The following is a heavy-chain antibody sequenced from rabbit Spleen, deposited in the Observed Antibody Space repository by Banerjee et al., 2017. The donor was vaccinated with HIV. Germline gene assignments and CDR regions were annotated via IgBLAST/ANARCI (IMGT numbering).Heavy chain of an antibody. Sequence: QSLEESGGDMVKPGASLTLTCTASGFSFSSTYYICWVRQAPGKGLEWIGCIYPDGSGSTAYATWAKGRFTISKTSSTTVTLQMTSLTAADTAIYFCARDLVGVIGWNFNLWGQGTLVTVS. J-gene: IGHJ4*01. CDR3: ARDLVGVIGWNFNL. V-gene: IGHV1S40*01. CDR2: IYPDGSGST. CDR1: GFSFSSTYY. D-gene: IGHD1-1*01.